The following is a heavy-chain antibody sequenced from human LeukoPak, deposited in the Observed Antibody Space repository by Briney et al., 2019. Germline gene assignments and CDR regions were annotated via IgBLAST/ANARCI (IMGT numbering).Heavy chain of an antibody. D-gene: IGHD3-10*01. V-gene: IGHV4-59*01. CDR2: IYYSGST. Sequence: SETLSLTCTVSGGSISSYYWSWIRQPPGKGLEWIGYIYYSGSTNYNPSLKSRVTISVDTSKNQFSLKLGSVTAADTAVYYCARVRPDYYGSGSYASVFDYWGQGTLVTVSS. CDR1: GGSISSYY. J-gene: IGHJ4*02. CDR3: ARVRPDYYGSGSYASVFDY.